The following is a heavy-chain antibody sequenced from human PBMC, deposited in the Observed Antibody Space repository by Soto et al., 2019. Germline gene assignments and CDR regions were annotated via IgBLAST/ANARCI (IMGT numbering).Heavy chain of an antibody. J-gene: IGHJ4*02. CDR1: GFIFRNNG. Sequence: QVQLVESGGGVVQPGTSLRLSCAASGFIFRNNGMHWVRQAPGKGLEWVAVIWTDGGGQFYVDSVKGRFTISRDNFRNTLFLEMNSVRAKDTAVCYCARDFGFNYLAFDFWGQGTLVTVSS. CDR2: IWTDGGGQ. CDR3: ARDFGFNYLAFDF. V-gene: IGHV3-33*01. D-gene: IGHD3-10*01.